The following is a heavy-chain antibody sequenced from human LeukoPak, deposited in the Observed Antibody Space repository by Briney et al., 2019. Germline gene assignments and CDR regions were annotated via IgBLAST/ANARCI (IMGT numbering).Heavy chain of an antibody. CDR1: GYTFTGYY. CDR2: INPNSGGT. CDR3: ARDLTGDKDYYYYYMDV. V-gene: IGHV1-2*02. J-gene: IGHJ6*03. D-gene: IGHD7-27*01. Sequence: ASVKVSCKASGYTFTGYYMHWVRQAPGQGLEWMGWINPNSGGTNYAQKFQGRVTMTRDTSISTAYMELSRLRSDDTAVYYCARDLTGDKDYYYYYMDVWGKGTTVTVSS.